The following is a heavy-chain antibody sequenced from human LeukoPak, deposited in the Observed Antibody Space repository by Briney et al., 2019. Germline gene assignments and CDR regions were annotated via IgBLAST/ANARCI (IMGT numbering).Heavy chain of an antibody. J-gene: IGHJ4*02. V-gene: IGHV1-18*01. CDR2: ISAYNDNT. CDR3: ARVHYDILTGYSYFDY. Sequence: ASVKVSCKASGYTFTSYGISWVRQAPGQGLEWMGWISAYNDNTNYARKLQGRVTMTTDTSTSTAYMELRSLRSDDTAVYYCARVHYDILTGYSYFDYWGQGTLVTVSS. D-gene: IGHD3-9*01. CDR1: GYTFTSYG.